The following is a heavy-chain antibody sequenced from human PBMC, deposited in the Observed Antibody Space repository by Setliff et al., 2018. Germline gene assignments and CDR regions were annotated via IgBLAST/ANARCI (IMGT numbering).Heavy chain of an antibody. J-gene: IGHJ2*01. CDR2: IHFSGNT. CDR1: GGSISGYY. V-gene: IGHV4-59*01. D-gene: IGHD3-16*01. CDR3: VRGGSAWAWNYDL. Sequence: SETLSLTCTVSGGSISGYYWNWIRQTPEMRLEWIGHIHFSGNTHFNPSLMSRVTMSVDTSKNQFSPNVNSVTSADTAVYYCVRGGSAWAWNYDLWGRGTLVTVSS.